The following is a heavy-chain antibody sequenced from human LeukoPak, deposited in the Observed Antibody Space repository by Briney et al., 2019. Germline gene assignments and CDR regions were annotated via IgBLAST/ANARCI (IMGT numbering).Heavy chain of an antibody. D-gene: IGHD1-26*01. Sequence: PSETLSLTCTVSGGSISSYYWSWIRQPAGKGLEWIGRIYTSGSTNYNPSLKSRATMSVDTSKNQFSLKLSSVTAADTAVYYCARDPGWEGPSPYYYYMDVWGKGTTVTVSS. V-gene: IGHV4-4*07. J-gene: IGHJ6*03. CDR3: ARDPGWEGPSPYYYYMDV. CDR1: GGSISSYY. CDR2: IYTSGST.